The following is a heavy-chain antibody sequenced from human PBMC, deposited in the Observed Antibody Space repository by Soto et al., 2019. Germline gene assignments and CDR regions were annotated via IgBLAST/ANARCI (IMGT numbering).Heavy chain of an antibody. V-gene: IGHV1-18*01. J-gene: IGHJ6*02. Sequence: QGHLVQSGAEVKKPGTSVKVSCKASGYTFTRYGISWVRQAPGQGIEWMGWISGYNGDTNYAQNLQGRVTMTIDTTTSTAYMVLRSLTSDDTAVYYCAKNGQPPYYYYGLDVWGQGTTVTVSS. CDR2: ISGYNGDT. CDR3: AKNGQPPYYYYGLDV. D-gene: IGHD2-8*01. CDR1: GYTFTRYG.